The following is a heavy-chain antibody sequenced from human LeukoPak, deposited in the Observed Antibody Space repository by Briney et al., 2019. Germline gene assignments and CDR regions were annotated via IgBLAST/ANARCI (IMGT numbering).Heavy chain of an antibody. CDR3: ARERSVEVSYYYYYMDV. D-gene: IGHD2-15*01. CDR2: IYTSGST. Sequence: SETLSLTCTVSGGSISSDYWSWIRQPAGKGLEWIGRIYTSGSTNYNPSLKSRVTMSVDTSKNQFSLKLSSVTAADTAVYYCARERSVEVSYYYYYMDVWGKGTTVTVSS. CDR1: GGSISSDY. V-gene: IGHV4-4*07. J-gene: IGHJ6*03.